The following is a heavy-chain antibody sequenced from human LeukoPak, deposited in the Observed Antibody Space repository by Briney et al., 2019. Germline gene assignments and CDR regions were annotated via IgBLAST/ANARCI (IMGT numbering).Heavy chain of an antibody. V-gene: IGHV4-4*07. Sequence: PSETLSLTCTVSGGSISSYYWSWIRQPAGKGLEWIGRIYTSGSTNYNPSLKSRVTMSVDTSKNQFSLKLSSVTAADTAVYYCARDRITVSSDPFDYWGQGTLVTVSS. J-gene: IGHJ4*02. CDR1: GGSISSYY. CDR2: IYTSGST. CDR3: ARDRITVSSDPFDY. D-gene: IGHD1-20*01.